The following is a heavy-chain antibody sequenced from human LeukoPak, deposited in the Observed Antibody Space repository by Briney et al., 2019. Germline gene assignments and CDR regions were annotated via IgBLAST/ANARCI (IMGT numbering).Heavy chain of an antibody. CDR1: GFTFDDYA. V-gene: IGHV3-43*02. CDR3: AKDLGYNSGPDF. J-gene: IGHJ4*02. D-gene: IGHD6-25*01. Sequence: PGGCLRLSCAAFGFTFDDYAMHWVRQAPGKGLEWVSLISADGTIYYADSVRGRFTISRDNNKNSLYLQMNSLITEDTDLYYFAKDLGYNSGPDFLRERALVTVCS. CDR2: ISADGTI.